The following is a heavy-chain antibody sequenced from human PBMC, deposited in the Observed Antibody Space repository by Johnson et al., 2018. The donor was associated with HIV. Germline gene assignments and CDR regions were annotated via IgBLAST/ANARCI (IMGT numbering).Heavy chain of an antibody. CDR2: IYSGGSA. CDR3: ARHSDPWFVSGYYNGAFDI. Sequence: VQLVESGGGLVQPGGSLRLSCAASGFTVSSNYMSWVRQAPGKGLEWGSVIYSGGSAYYADSVKGRFTISRDNSRNTLYLQMNSLRAEDTAVYYCARHSDPWFVSGYYNGAFDIWGQGTMVTVSS. V-gene: IGHV3-66*04. D-gene: IGHD3-22*01. J-gene: IGHJ3*02. CDR1: GFTVSSNY.